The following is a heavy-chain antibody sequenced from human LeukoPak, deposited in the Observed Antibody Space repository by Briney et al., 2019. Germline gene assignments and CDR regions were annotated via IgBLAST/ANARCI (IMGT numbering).Heavy chain of an antibody. CDR1: GFTFRSYT. J-gene: IGHJ4*02. Sequence: GGSLRLSCAASGFTFRSYTMNWVRQAPGKGLEWVSYISESGGATYYADSVKGRFTISRDNANNTLSPQMNSLRAEDTAVYFCAREASSGTAMVDYWGQGTLVTVSS. CDR2: ISESGGAT. D-gene: IGHD5-18*01. V-gene: IGHV3-48*04. CDR3: AREASSGTAMVDY.